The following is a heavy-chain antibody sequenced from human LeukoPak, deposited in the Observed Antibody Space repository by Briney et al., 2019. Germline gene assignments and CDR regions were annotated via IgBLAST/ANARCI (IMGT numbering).Heavy chain of an antibody. J-gene: IGHJ4*02. CDR2: IGAYNGNT. CDR3: ARESRGCSGGSCYSGGDY. V-gene: IGHV1-18*01. Sequence: GASVKVSCKASGYTLTSYGISWVRQAPGQGLEWMGWIGAYNGNTNYAQKLQGRVTMTTDTSTSTAYMELRSPRSDDTAVYYCARESRGCSGGSCYSGGDYWGQGTLVTVSS. D-gene: IGHD2-15*01. CDR1: GYTLTSYG.